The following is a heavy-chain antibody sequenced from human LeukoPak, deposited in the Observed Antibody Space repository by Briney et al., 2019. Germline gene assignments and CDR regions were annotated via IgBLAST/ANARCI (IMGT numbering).Heavy chain of an antibody. CDR3: ARTTTAMIVGRGWFDP. V-gene: IGHV3-20*04. CDR1: GFTFSSYA. D-gene: IGHD3-22*01. CDR2: INWNGGST. J-gene: IGHJ5*02. Sequence: GGSLRLSCAASGFTFSSYAMSWVRQAPGKGLEWVSGINWNGGSTGYADSVKGRFTISRDNAKNSLYLQMNSLRTEDTALYYCARTTTAMIVGRGWFDPWGQGTLVTVSS.